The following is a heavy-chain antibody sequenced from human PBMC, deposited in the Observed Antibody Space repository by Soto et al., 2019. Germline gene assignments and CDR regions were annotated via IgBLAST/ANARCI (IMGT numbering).Heavy chain of an antibody. CDR2: ISYDGSSK. J-gene: IGHJ4*02. CDR1: GFTFGNYG. CDR3: PRGMAEEQIFYYFEY. Sequence: GGSLRLSCAASGFTFGNYGMYWVRQAPGKGLEWVAFISYDGSSKFYADPMKGRHTISRDNSKNTLYLQMNSLRAADTAFYYCPRGMAEEQIFYYFEYWGQGALVPVSS. D-gene: IGHD3-9*01. V-gene: IGHV3-30*03.